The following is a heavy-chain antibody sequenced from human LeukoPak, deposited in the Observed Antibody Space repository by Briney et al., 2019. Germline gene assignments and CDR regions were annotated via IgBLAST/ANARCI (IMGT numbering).Heavy chain of an antibody. Sequence: SETLSLTCTVSGGSISSYYWSWIRQPPGKGLGWIGYIYYSGSTNYNPSLKGRVTISVDTSKNQFSLKLSSVTAADTAVYYCARAGGIAVAIDYWGQGTLVTVSS. CDR1: GGSISSYY. CDR2: IYYSGST. V-gene: IGHV4-59*01. CDR3: ARAGGIAVAIDY. J-gene: IGHJ4*02. D-gene: IGHD6-19*01.